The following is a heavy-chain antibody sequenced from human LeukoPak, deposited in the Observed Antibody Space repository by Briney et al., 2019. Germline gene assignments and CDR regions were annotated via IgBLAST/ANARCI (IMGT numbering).Heavy chain of an antibody. J-gene: IGHJ4*02. CDR3: ARQGGDIVLMVL. V-gene: IGHV4-4*02. D-gene: IGHD2-8*01. CDR1: GGSISSSNW. CDR2: IYHSGST. Sequence: SETLSLTCAVSGGSISSSNWWSWVRQPPGKGLEWIGEIYHSGSTYYNPSLKSRVTISVDTSKNQFSLKLSSVTAADTAVYYCARQGGDIVLMVLWGQGTLVTVSS.